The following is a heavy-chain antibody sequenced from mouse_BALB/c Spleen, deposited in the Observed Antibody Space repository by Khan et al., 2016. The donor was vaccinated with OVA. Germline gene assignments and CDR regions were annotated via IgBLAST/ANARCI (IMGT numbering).Heavy chain of an antibody. CDR2: ISSGGDYT. CDR3: SCHLTGSIAY. J-gene: IGHJ3*01. CDR1: GFTFSSDS. V-gene: IGHV5-6*01. Sequence: EVELVESGGDLVKPGGSLKLSCAASGFTFSSDSMSWVRQTPDMRLKWVTTISSGGDYTNYTDSVKGRFTISRDSAKNTVYLQMNNLKTEATATYYYSCHLTGSIAYWVQGTLVTVSS.